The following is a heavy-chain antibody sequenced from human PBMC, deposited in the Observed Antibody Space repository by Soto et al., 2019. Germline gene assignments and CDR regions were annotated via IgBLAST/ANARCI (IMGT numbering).Heavy chain of an antibody. D-gene: IGHD2-8*01. J-gene: IGHJ4*02. CDR1: GFTFSSYA. CDR3: ARGPDIVLMVYATALIH. Sequence: QVQLVESGGGVVQPGRSLRLSCAASGFTFSSYAMHWVRQAPGKGLEWVAVISYDGSNKYYADSVKGRFTISRDNSKNTLYLQMNRLRAEDTAVYYCARGPDIVLMVYATALIHWGQGTLVTVSS. V-gene: IGHV3-30-3*01. CDR2: ISYDGSNK.